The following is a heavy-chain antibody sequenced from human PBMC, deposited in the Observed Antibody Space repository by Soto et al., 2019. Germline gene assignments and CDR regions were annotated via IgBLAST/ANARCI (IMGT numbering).Heavy chain of an antibody. V-gene: IGHV1-69*06. CDR3: ARDPRSIAARQGDYYYYGMDV. CDR2: IIPIFGTA. J-gene: IGHJ6*02. Sequence: SVKVSCKASGGTFSSYAISWVRQAPGQGLEWMGGIIPIFGTANYAQKFQGRVTITADKSTSTAYMELSSLRSEDTAVYYCARDPRSIAARQGDYYYYGMDVWG. CDR1: GGTFSSYA. D-gene: IGHD6-6*01.